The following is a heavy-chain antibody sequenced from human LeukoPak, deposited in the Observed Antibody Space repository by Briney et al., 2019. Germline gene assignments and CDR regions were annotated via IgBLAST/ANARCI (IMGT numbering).Heavy chain of an antibody. CDR3: VRERNNFWSGHHSIFDS. CDR1: GFIFSDHW. J-gene: IGHJ4*02. CDR2: INNDGSST. V-gene: IGHV3-74*01. D-gene: IGHD3-3*01. Sequence: GGSLRLSCAASGFIFSDHWMHWVRQAPGKGLVWLSRINNDGSSTIYADSVKGRFTFSRDNAENTLFLEMSSLRVEDTAVYYCVRERNNFWSGHHSIFDSWSQGTLVTVSS.